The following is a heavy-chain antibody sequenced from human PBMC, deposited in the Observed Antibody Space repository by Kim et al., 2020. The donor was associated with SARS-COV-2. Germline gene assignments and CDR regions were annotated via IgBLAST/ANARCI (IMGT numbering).Heavy chain of an antibody. Sequence: GGSLRLSCAASGFTFSSYSMNWVRQAPGKGLEWVSSISSSSSYIYYADSVKGRFTITRDNAKNSLYLQMNSLRAEDTAVYYCAREGVITIFHRVYGMDVWGQGTTVTVSS. V-gene: IGHV3-21*01. CDR3: AREGVITIFHRVYGMDV. CDR1: GFTFSSYS. CDR2: ISSSSSYI. J-gene: IGHJ6*02. D-gene: IGHD3-3*01.